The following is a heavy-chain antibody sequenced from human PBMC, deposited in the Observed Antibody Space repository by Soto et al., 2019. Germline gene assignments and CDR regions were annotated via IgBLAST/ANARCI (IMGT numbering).Heavy chain of an antibody. CDR3: AREGDPGYGHYSCYHFDC. D-gene: IGHD4-17*01. Sequence: GGSLRLSCAASGFTFSSYSMNWVRQAPGKGLEWVSSISSSSSYIYYADSVKGRFTISRDNAKNSLHLQMNSLRAEDTAVYYCAREGDPGYGHYSCYHFDCWGQGTLVTVSS. CDR2: ISSSSSYI. V-gene: IGHV3-21*01. J-gene: IGHJ4*02. CDR1: GFTFSSYS.